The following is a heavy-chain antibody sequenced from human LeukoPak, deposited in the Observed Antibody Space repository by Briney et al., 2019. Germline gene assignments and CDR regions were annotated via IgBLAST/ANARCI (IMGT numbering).Heavy chain of an antibody. Sequence: GGSLRLSCAASGYTFSSYWMHWVRQAPGKGLVWVSRINSDGSSTSYADSAKGRFTISRDNSKNTLYLQMNSLRAEDTAVYCCARDPDYYGSGSPENWFDPWGQGTLVTVSS. CDR1: GYTFSSYW. V-gene: IGHV3-74*01. CDR3: ARDPDYYGSGSPENWFDP. D-gene: IGHD3-10*01. J-gene: IGHJ5*02. CDR2: INSDGSST.